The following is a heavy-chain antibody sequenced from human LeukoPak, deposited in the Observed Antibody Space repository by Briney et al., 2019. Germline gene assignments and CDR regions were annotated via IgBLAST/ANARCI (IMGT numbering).Heavy chain of an antibody. J-gene: IGHJ4*02. CDR2: XXXSGST. Sequence: PSETLSLTCSVSGASISSXXXXXXXPPXRKGXEXXXDXXXSGSTKYNPSLKSRXTXSXXMSKNHFSLKLSSVTAADAAVYYCARRIASARRIASSGKGFDYWGQGTLVTVSS. D-gene: IGHD6-13*01. V-gene: IGHV4-59*01. CDR1: GASISSXX. CDR3: ARRIASARRIASSGKGFDY.